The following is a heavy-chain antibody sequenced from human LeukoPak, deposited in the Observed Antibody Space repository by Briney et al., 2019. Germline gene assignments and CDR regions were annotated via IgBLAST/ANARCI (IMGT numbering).Heavy chain of an antibody. D-gene: IGHD3-22*01. Sequence: GGSLRLSCAASGFTFSSYWMSWVRQAPGRGLEWVSYIIDSGTKIYYTDSVKGRFTMSRDNAKKSLYLQMNSLRAEDTAVYYCARAKFDSSRYYYRGFDIWGQGTMVTVSS. V-gene: IGHV3-48*04. CDR2: IIDSGTKI. CDR3: ARAKFDSSRYYYRGFDI. J-gene: IGHJ3*02. CDR1: GFTFSSYW.